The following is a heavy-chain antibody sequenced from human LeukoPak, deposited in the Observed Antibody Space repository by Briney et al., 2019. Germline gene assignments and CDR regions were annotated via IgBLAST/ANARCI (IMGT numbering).Heavy chain of an antibody. CDR1: GGTFSSYA. CDR3: AREGYSSSCLDY. Sequence: SVKVSCKASGGTFSSYAISWVRQAPGQGLEWMGGIIPIFGTANYAQKFQGRVTITTDESTSTAYMELSSLRSGDTAVYYCAREGYSSSCLDYWGQGTLVTVSS. V-gene: IGHV1-69*05. D-gene: IGHD6-13*01. J-gene: IGHJ4*02. CDR2: IIPIFGTA.